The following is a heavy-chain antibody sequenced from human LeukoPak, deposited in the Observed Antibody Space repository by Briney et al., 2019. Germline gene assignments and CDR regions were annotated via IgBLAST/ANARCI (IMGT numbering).Heavy chain of an antibody. Sequence: GEALKISCRSPGYSFINYYIGWVRQMPGKGLEWIGVTYPGGSDTTYNPSLQGQVIFSGHKSTNTVYLQWSREQASDAATYYCGRQEGGGWYRHCDYWGQGTVIIVSS. CDR3: GRQEGGGWYRHCDY. J-gene: IGHJ4*02. D-gene: IGHD2-8*02. CDR2: TYPGGSDT. CDR1: GYSFINYY. V-gene: IGHV5-51*01.